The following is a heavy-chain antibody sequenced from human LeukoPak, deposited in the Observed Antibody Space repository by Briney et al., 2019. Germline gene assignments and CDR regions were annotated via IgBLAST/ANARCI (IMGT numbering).Heavy chain of an antibody. V-gene: IGHV3-23*01. CDR1: GFTFSSYV. CDR2: LSEGGDTA. J-gene: IGHJ4*02. D-gene: IGHD5-18*01. Sequence: GGSLRLSCAGSGFTFSSYVMHWVRQAPGRGLEWVSSLSEGGDTAYYANSVKGRFTIYRDNSRDTLYLQVNSLRADDTDLYYCAFSPLGDNYGFPYWGQGALVIVSS. CDR3: AFSPLGDNYGFPY.